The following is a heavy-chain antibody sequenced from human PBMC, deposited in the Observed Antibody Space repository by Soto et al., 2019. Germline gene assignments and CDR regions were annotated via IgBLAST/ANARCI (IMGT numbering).Heavy chain of an antibody. CDR3: ARAILGRPNGYDP. V-gene: IGHV4-30-4*08. CDR2: IYYSGSA. CDR1: GGAISSGDYY. Sequence: QVQLPESGPGLVKPSQTLSLTCTVSGGAISSGDYYWSWIRQPPGKGLEWIGYIYYSGSAYYNPYRKGRVNIAEDTYKNQSSRKLNSVPAADTAVYYCARAILGRPNGYDPGGQGTRVIVSS. J-gene: IGHJ5*02.